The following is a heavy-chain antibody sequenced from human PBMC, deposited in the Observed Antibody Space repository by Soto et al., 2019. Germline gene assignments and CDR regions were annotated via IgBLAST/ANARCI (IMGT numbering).Heavy chain of an antibody. CDR1: GGSGSGYY. CDR3: ARERSGWRL. J-gene: IGHJ4*02. D-gene: IGHD6-19*01. Sequence: PSETLSLTCAVYGGSGSGYYWSWIRQPPGKGLGWIGEIYHSGSTNYNPSLKSRVTMSVDTSKNQFSLKLSSVTAADTAVYYCARERSGWRLWGQGTLVTVSS. CDR2: IYHSGST. V-gene: IGHV4-34*10.